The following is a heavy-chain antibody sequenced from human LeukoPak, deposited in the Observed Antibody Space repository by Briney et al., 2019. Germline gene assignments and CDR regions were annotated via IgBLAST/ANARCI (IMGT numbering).Heavy chain of an antibody. CDR2: ISNIGSTM. CDR3: ARVFRSGCSLDY. Sequence: PGGSLRLSCAASGFTFSDYYMTWIRQAPGKGLEWVSYISNIGSTMYYADSVKGRFTMSRDNGKDSLYLQMNSLRAEDTAVYYCARVFRSGCSLDYWGQGTLVTVSS. D-gene: IGHD2-15*01. J-gene: IGHJ4*02. V-gene: IGHV3-11*01. CDR1: GFTFSDYY.